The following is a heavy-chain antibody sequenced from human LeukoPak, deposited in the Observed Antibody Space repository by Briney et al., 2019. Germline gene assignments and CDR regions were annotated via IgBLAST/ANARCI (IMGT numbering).Heavy chain of an antibody. D-gene: IGHD1-26*01. Sequence: GGSLRLSCAASGFTFSDYYMSWIRQAPGKGLEWVSYIGSSGSTIYYADPVKGRFTISRDNAKNSLYLQMNSLRAEDTAVYYRARDRYVGATTAGDSDSWGQGTLVTVSS. J-gene: IGHJ4*02. CDR3: ARDRYVGATTAGDSDS. CDR1: GFTFSDYY. V-gene: IGHV3-11*01. CDR2: IGSSGSTI.